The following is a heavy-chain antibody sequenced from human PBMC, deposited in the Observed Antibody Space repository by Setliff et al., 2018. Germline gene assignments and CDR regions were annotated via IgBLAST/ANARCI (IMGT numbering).Heavy chain of an antibody. CDR3: TTDPSPTFGGVIGAAFDF. CDR2: VNPDGSDE. Sequence: GSLRLSCAVSGFTFSTYTMNWVRQAPGKGLEWVANVNPDGSDEYYVDSVKGRFTISRETAKNSLYLQMNTLRAEDTAVYYCTTDPSPTFGGVIGAAFDFWGQGTMVTVSS. D-gene: IGHD3-16*01. CDR1: GFTFSTYT. V-gene: IGHV3-7*03. J-gene: IGHJ3*01.